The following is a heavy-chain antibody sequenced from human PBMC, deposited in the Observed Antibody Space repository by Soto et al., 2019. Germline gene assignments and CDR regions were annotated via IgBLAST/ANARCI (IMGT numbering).Heavy chain of an antibody. CDR1: GFAVSTSY. J-gene: IGHJ6*02. Sequence: VQLVESGGGLVQPGGSLRLSCAASGFAVSTSYMNWVRQAPGKGLEWVSVIDSGGSTYHADSVKGRFTISTDVSKNTLFLQMNRLRAEDTAVYYCATILTTMTPEEHVYYGLDVWGQGTTVTVSS. V-gene: IGHV3-66*01. CDR2: IDSGGST. D-gene: IGHD4-17*01. CDR3: ATILTTMTPEEHVYYGLDV.